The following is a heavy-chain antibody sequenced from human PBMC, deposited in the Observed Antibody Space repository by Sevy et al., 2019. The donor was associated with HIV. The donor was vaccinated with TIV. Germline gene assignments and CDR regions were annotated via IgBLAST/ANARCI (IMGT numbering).Heavy chain of an antibody. V-gene: IGHV3-48*01. Sequence: GGSLRLSCAASGFTFSSYSMNWVRQAPGKGLEWVSYISSSSSTIYYADSVKGRFTISRDNSKNTLDLQMNSLRAEDTAVYYCAKDVVGGYYDSSGYSDHWGQGTLVTVSS. D-gene: IGHD3-22*01. CDR3: AKDVVGGYYDSSGYSDH. J-gene: IGHJ4*02. CDR1: GFTFSSYS. CDR2: ISSSSSTI.